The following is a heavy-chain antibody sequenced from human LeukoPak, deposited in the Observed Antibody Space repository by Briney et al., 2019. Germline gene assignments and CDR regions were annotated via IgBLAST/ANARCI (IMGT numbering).Heavy chain of an antibody. V-gene: IGHV4-59*11. D-gene: IGHD6-13*01. J-gene: IGHJ4*02. CDR3: ARLLHPQSSSWFIDS. CDR1: NASIGRHY. CDR2: VYFTGRT. Sequence: SETLSLTCSVSNASIGRHYWSWIRQAPGKGLEWIGYVYFTGRTHYNPSLKSRVTISVDLPNNQFSLELNSLTAADTAVYYCARLLHPQSSSWFIDSWGQGTLVTVSS.